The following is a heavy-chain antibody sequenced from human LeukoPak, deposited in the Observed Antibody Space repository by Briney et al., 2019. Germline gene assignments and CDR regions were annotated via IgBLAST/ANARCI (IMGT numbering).Heavy chain of an antibody. D-gene: IGHD1-14*01. Sequence: PGGSLRLSCAASGFSLSNYGIHWVRQAPGKGLEWVAALLYDGNTTHYADSVRGRFTISRDISKNTFYVQMNSLTAEDTAVYDCARDHRPEIQYYYMDVWGKGTKVAVSS. CDR3: ARDHRPEIQYYYMDV. CDR1: GFSLSNYG. CDR2: LLYDGNTT. V-gene: IGHV3-33*01. J-gene: IGHJ6*03.